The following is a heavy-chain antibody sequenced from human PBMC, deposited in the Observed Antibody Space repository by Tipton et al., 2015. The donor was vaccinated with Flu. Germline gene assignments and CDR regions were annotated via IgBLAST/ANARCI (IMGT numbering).Heavy chain of an antibody. CDR2: IDPSGTT. V-gene: IGHV4-34*01. Sequence: GLVKPSETLSLSCAVYGGFFRGYHWTWIRQPPGKGLEWIGEIDPSGTTYYNPSLQSRVTISLDTSNNHFSLNLHSVTAADTAVYYCASRTPYYYERVLDYWGQGILVSVSS. J-gene: IGHJ4*02. CDR1: GGFFRGYH. CDR3: ASRTPYYYERVLDY. D-gene: IGHD3-22*01.